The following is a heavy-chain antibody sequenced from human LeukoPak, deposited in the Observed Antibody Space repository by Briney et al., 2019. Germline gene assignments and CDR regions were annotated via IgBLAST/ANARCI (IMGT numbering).Heavy chain of an antibody. D-gene: IGHD6-19*01. Sequence: SETLSLTCTVSGGSISGSDYYWTWIRQPPGKGLEWIASIYYSGNTLYNPSLKSRVTMSVDTSKNQFSLKLSSVTAADTAVYYCARASSGYVVYYYGMDVWGQGTTVTVSS. CDR3: ARASSGYVVYYYGMDV. CDR1: GGSISGSDYY. CDR2: IYYSGNT. V-gene: IGHV4-39*01. J-gene: IGHJ6*02.